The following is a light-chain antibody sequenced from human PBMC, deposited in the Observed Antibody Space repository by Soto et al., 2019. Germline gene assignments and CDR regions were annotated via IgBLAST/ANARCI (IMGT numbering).Light chain of an antibody. CDR3: QQLHSYPVT. CDR1: QGISSY. Sequence: DIQMTQSPSSLSASVGDRVTITCRASQGISSYLAWYQQKPGKAPKLLIYAASTLQSGVPSRFSGSGSGTEFTLTISSLQPEDSATYYCQQLHSYPVTFGHGTRLEI. V-gene: IGKV1-9*01. CDR2: AAS. J-gene: IGKJ5*01.